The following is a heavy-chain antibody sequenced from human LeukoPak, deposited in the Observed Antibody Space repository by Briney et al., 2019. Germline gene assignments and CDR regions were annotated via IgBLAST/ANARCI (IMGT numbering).Heavy chain of an antibody. Sequence: SETLSLTCTVSGASISSYYWSWIRQPAGKGLEWIGRFYSSGSTNYNPSLKSRVTRSVDTSKNQFSLKLSSVAAADTAVYYCARDLDSYSSTWYPYTSGWYLDYWGQGTLVTVSS. CDR1: GASISSYY. D-gene: IGHD6-13*01. J-gene: IGHJ4*02. CDR3: ARDLDSYSSTWYPYTSGWYLDY. V-gene: IGHV4-4*07. CDR2: FYSSGST.